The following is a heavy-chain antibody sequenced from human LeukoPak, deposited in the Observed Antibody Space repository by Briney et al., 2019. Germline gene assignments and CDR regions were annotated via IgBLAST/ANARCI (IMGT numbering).Heavy chain of an antibody. CDR3: ARDKGSSWSGGFDY. D-gene: IGHD6-13*01. V-gene: IGHV3-21*01. Sequence: GGSLTLSCAASGFTFSSYSMIWLRQATGKGLEWVSSISSSSSYIYYADSVKGRFTISRDNAKNSLYLQMNSLRAEDTAVYYCARDKGSSWSGGFDYWGQGTLVTVSS. CDR1: GFTFSSYS. J-gene: IGHJ4*02. CDR2: ISSSSSYI.